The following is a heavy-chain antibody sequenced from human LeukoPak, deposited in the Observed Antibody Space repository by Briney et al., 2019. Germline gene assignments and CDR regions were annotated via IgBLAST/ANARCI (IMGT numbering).Heavy chain of an antibody. J-gene: IGHJ4*02. CDR3: ATYKNQPHTLLFDF. Sequence: QTGGSLRLSCAASGFTFRNYWMNWVRHAPRKGLEWVANINEDVSEKNYMDTVKGRFTPSRDNARNSLSLKMNSLRSEDTAVYYCATYKNQPHTLLFDFWGQGALVTVSS. CDR2: INEDVSEK. CDR1: GFTFRNYW. D-gene: IGHD2/OR15-2a*01. V-gene: IGHV3-7*02.